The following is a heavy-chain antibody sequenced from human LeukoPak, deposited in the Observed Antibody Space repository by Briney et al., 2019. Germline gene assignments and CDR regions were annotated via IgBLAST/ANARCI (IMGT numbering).Heavy chain of an antibody. V-gene: IGHV3-23*01. CDR2: ISGGGETT. CDR3: ARDYADYVGYFFFDY. CDR1: GFTFNNYA. J-gene: IGHJ4*02. Sequence: GGSLRLSCAASGFTFNNYAMNWVRQAPGKGLEWVSSISGGGETTYCADSTKGRFTISRDNSQNTLYLQMNSLRAEDTAVYYCARDYADYVGYFFFDYWGQGTLVTVSS. D-gene: IGHD4-17*01.